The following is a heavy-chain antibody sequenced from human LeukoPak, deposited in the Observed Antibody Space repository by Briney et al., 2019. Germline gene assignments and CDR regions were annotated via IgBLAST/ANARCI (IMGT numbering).Heavy chain of an antibody. CDR3: ASRMGSGPVDY. D-gene: IGHD2-15*01. CDR2: IWYDGSNK. CDR1: GFTXSSYG. Sequence: PGGSLRLSCAASGFTXSSYGXHWVRQAPXXXXXWVAVIWYDGSNKYYADSVKGRFTISRDNSKNTLYLQMNSLRAEDTAVYYCASRMGSGPVDYWGQGTLVTVSS. V-gene: IGHV3-33*01. J-gene: IGHJ4*02.